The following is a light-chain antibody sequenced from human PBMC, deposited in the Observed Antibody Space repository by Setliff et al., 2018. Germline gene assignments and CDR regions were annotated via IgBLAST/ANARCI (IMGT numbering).Light chain of an antibody. V-gene: IGLV1-44*01. Sequence: QSVLTQPPSASGTPGQRVTISCSGSSSNIGGSTANWYQQLPGTAPRLLIFSNNDRPSGVSNRFTGSKSGTSASLTISGLQSEDEGDYYCAAWDDSLTGSYVFGTGTKGTVL. CDR1: SSNIGGST. CDR2: SNN. CDR3: AAWDDSLTGSYV. J-gene: IGLJ1*01.